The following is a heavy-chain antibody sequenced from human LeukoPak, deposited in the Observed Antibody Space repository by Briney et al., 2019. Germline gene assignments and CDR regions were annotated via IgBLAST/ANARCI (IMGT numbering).Heavy chain of an antibody. CDR2: ISGSGGTT. V-gene: IGHV3-23*01. CDR1: GFTFSSYA. D-gene: IGHD3-22*01. J-gene: IGHJ4*02. CDR3: AKDTSGSYFTGDY. Sequence: GGSLRLSCAGSGFTFSSYAMSWVRQAPGKGLEWVSAISGSGGTTYYADSVKGRFTISRDNSKNTLYLQMNGLRAEDTAVYYCAKDTSGSYFTGDYWGQGTLVTVSS.